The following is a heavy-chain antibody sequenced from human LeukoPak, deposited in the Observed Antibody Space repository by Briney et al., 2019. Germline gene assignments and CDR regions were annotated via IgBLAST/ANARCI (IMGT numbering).Heavy chain of an antibody. V-gene: IGHV1-69*13. Sequence: SVKVSCKASGGTFSSYAISWVRQAPGQGLEWMGGIIPIFGTANYAQKFQGRVTITADESTSTAYMELSSLRSEDTAVYYCARATEYYGSGSYYNHWGQGTQVTVSS. CDR3: ARATEYYGSGSYYNH. CDR1: GGTFSSYA. CDR2: IIPIFGTA. D-gene: IGHD3-10*01. J-gene: IGHJ4*02.